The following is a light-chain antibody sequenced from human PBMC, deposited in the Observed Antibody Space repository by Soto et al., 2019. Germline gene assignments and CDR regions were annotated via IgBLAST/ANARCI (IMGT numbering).Light chain of an antibody. CDR3: QQYGSSPSWT. J-gene: IGKJ1*01. CDR2: GAS. Sequence: EIVMTQSPAALSVSPGERATLSCRASQSVSSNLAWYQQKPGQAPRLFLYGASSRATGIPDRFSGSGSGTDFTLTISRLEPEDFAVYYCQQYGSSPSWTFGQGTKVDIK. V-gene: IGKV3-20*01. CDR1: QSVSSN.